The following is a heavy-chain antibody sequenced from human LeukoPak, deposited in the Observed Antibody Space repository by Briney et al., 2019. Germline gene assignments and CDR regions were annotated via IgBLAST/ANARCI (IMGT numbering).Heavy chain of an antibody. V-gene: IGHV4-59*08. D-gene: IGHD4-17*01. Sequence: SETPSLTCTVSGGSISSYYWSWIRQPPGKGLEWIGYIYYSGSTNYNPSLKSRVTISVDTSKNRFSLKLSPVTAADTAVYYCARTDYGEGPYYFDYWGQGTLVTVSS. J-gene: IGHJ4*02. CDR3: ARTDYGEGPYYFDY. CDR2: IYYSGST. CDR1: GGSISSYY.